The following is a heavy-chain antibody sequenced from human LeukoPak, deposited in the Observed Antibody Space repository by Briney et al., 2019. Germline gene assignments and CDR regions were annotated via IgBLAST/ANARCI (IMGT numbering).Heavy chain of an antibody. Sequence: GGSLRLSCAASGFTFSDYNMNWVRQAPGKGLEWVSYITNGGSTIHHADSVKGRFTISRDNAKNSLYLQMNSLRAEDTAVYYCARHRRSSSWYDAFDIWGQGTMVTVSS. CDR3: ARHRRSSSWYDAFDI. V-gene: IGHV3-11*04. D-gene: IGHD6-13*01. CDR1: GFTFSDYN. J-gene: IGHJ3*02. CDR2: ITNGGSTI.